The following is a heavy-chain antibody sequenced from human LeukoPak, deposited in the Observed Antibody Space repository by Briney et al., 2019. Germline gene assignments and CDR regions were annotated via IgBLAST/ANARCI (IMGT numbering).Heavy chain of an antibody. CDR3: AAGALYYYENSGYHY. D-gene: IGHD3-22*01. J-gene: IGHJ4*02. CDR1: GFTFDDYT. V-gene: IGHV3-43*01. Sequence: GGSLRLSCAASGFTFDDYTMHWVRQPPGKGLEWVSLLSWDGSSTYYADSVKGRFPISRDNSKNSLYLQMNSLRSEDTAFYYCAAGALYYYENSGYHYWGQGTLVTVSS. CDR2: LSWDGSST.